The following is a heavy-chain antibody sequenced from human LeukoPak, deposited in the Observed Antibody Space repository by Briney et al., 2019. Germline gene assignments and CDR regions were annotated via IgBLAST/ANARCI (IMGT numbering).Heavy chain of an antibody. CDR2: ISYDGSNK. D-gene: IGHD3-22*01. Sequence: PGRSLRLSCAASGFTFSSYAMHWVRQAPGKGLEWVAVISYDGSNKYYADSVKGRFTISRDNSKNTLYLQMNSLRAEDTAVYYCAKDRPDYYDSSGPEWFDPWGQGTLVTVSS. J-gene: IGHJ5*02. CDR3: AKDRPDYYDSSGPEWFDP. V-gene: IGHV3-30-3*01. CDR1: GFTFSSYA.